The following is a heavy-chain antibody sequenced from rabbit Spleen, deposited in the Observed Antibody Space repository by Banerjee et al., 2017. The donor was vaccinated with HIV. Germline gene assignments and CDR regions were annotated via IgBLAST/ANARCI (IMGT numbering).Heavy chain of an antibody. CDR2: INASTGKP. V-gene: IGHV1S45*01. CDR1: AFSFSGRDV. Sequence: QEQLVESGGGLVKPEGSLTLTCKASAFSFSGRDVMCWVRQAPGKGLQWIACINASTGKPVYATWASGRFTISRTSSTTVTLRMTSLTAADRATYFCARDLVAVIGWNFRLWGPGTLVTVS. J-gene: IGHJ6*01. CDR3: ARDLVAVIGWNFRL. D-gene: IGHD1-1*01.